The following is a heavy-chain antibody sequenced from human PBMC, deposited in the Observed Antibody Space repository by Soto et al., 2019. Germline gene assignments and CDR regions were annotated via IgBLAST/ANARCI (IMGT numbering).Heavy chain of an antibody. Sequence: QVQLVESGGGVVQPGRSLRLSCAASGFTFSSYGMHWVRQAPGKGLEWVAVIWYDGSNKYYADSVKGRFTISRDNSKNTLYLQMNSLRAEDTAVYYCARDSLGGHCFDYWGQGTLVTVSS. CDR3: ARDSLGGHCFDY. CDR2: IWYDGSNK. D-gene: IGHD2-15*01. V-gene: IGHV3-33*01. J-gene: IGHJ4*02. CDR1: GFTFSSYG.